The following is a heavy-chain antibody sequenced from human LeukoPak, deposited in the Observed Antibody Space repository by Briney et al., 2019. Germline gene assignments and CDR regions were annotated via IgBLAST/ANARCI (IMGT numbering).Heavy chain of an antibody. V-gene: IGHV3-30*18. CDR1: RFTFSNFG. J-gene: IGHJ3*02. D-gene: IGHD3-10*01. CDR2: ISYDGSLK. CDR3: AKKYSYGSGAGDALDI. Sequence: GGSLRLSCAASRFTFSNFGMHWVRQAPGKGLEWVAVISYDGSLKHYLDSVKGRFTISRDNSKSTLYLQMDSLRVEDTAVYYCAKKYSYGSGAGDALDIWGHGTLVTVSS.